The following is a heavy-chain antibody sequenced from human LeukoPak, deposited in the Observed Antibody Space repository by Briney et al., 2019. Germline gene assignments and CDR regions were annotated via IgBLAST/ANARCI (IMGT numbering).Heavy chain of an antibody. CDR1: GGSFSSGSYY. D-gene: IGHD3-22*01. CDR3: ARVPRYYDSSGYSYYGMDV. CDR2: IYYSGST. V-gene: IGHV4-61*01. J-gene: IGHJ6*02. Sequence: PSETLSLTCTVSGGSFSSGSYYWNWIRQPPGKGLEWIGYIYYSGSTNYNPSLKSRVTISVDTSKNQFSLKLTSVTAADTAVYYCARVPRYYDSSGYSYYGMDVWGQGTTVTVSS.